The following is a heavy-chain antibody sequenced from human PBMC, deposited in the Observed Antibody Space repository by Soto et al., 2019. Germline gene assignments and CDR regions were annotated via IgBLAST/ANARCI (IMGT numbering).Heavy chain of an antibody. Sequence: EVQLVESGGGLVQPGWSLRLSCVVSGFSFDEYGMNWVRQAPGKGLEWVSGISWNRRTIVYADSVRGRFTVSRDNAKNSLYLQMNTLRPEDTALYYCAKDYAEKTSRLGFFDLWGRGTLVSVSS. CDR1: GFSFDEYG. V-gene: IGHV3-9*01. CDR3: AKDYAEKTSRLGFFDL. J-gene: IGHJ2*01. D-gene: IGHD3-16*01. CDR2: ISWNRRTI.